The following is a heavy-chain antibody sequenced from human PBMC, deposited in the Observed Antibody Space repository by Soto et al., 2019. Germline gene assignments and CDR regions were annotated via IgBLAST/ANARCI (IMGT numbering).Heavy chain of an antibody. Sequence: QVQLVQSGAEVKKPGSSVKVSCKASGGTFSSYAISWVRQAPGQGLEWMGGIIPIFGTANYAQKFQGRVTITAAESTTTAFMELRSLRSADTAVYYCARDDVDTAMPYGMDVWGQGTTVTVSS. V-gene: IGHV1-69*12. CDR3: ARDDVDTAMPYGMDV. CDR2: IIPIFGTA. D-gene: IGHD5-18*01. J-gene: IGHJ6*02. CDR1: GGTFSSYA.